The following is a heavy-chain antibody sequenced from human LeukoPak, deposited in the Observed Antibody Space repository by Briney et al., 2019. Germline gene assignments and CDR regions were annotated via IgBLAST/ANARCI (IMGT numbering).Heavy chain of an antibody. CDR1: GYTFTGYY. Sequence: EASVKVSCKASGYTFTGYYMHWVRQPPGQGLEWMGRINPNRGGTNYAQKFQGRLTTTRHTSISTAYMELSRLRSDDTAVYYCARERMVSSSGYYYYYMDVWGKGTTVTVSS. V-gene: IGHV1-2*06. J-gene: IGHJ6*03. CDR3: ARERMVSSSGYYYYYMDV. CDR2: INPNRGGT. D-gene: IGHD6-6*01.